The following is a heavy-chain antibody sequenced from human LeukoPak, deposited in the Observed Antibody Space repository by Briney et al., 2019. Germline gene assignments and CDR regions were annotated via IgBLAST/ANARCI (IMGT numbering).Heavy chain of an antibody. CDR3: ARDSRVDGYDQFDY. CDR1: GFTFSSYA. D-gene: IGHD5-12*01. V-gene: IGHV3-23*01. CDR2: ISASGGST. J-gene: IGHJ4*02. Sequence: GGSLRLSCAASGFTFSSYAMSWVRQAPGKGLEWVSSISASGGSTYYADSVRGRFTISRDNSSNTVYLQMNSLRAEDTAVYYCARDSRVDGYDQFDYWGQGTLVTVSS.